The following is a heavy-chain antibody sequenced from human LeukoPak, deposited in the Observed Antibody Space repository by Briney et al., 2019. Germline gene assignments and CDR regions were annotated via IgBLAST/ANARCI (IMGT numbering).Heavy chain of an antibody. Sequence: GGSLRLSCAASGFTFSSYSMNWVRQAPGKGLEWVSSISSSSSYIYYADSVKGRFTISRDNAKNSLYLQTNSLRAEDAAVYYCARDYGPFYQLPYYFDYWGQGTLVTVSS. V-gene: IGHV3-21*01. J-gene: IGHJ4*02. CDR2: ISSSSSYI. CDR1: GFTFSSYS. CDR3: ARDYGPFYQLPYYFDY. D-gene: IGHD2-2*01.